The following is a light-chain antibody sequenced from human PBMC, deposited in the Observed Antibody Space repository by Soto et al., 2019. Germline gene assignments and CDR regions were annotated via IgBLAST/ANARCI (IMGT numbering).Light chain of an antibody. CDR2: DAS. CDR1: QSVSNN. Sequence: ILMTQSPSTLSVSPGERATLSCRASQSVSNNLAWYQQKPGQAPRLLIYDASTRATGIPARFSGSGSGTAFTLTISGLQSDDYAAYYCQQYNNWPPWTFGQGTKVEIK. V-gene: IGKV3-15*01. CDR3: QQYNNWPPWT. J-gene: IGKJ1*01.